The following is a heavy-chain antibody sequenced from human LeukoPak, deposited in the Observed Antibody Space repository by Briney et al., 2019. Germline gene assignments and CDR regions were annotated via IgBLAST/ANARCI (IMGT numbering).Heavy chain of an antibody. CDR2: INPSGGST. J-gene: IGHJ4*02. V-gene: IGHV1-46*01. Sequence: ASVKVSCKASGYTFTGYYVHWVRQAPGQGLEWMGVINPSGGSTAYAQQFQGRVTMTGDTSTSTVYMELSSLRSEDTAVYYCARHSLIGTTPFDYWGQGTLVTVSS. CDR1: GYTFTGYY. CDR3: ARHSLIGTTPFDY. D-gene: IGHD1-20*01.